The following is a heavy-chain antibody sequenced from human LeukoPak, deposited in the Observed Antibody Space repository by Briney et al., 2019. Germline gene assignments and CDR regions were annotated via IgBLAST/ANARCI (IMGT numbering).Heavy chain of an antibody. D-gene: IGHD1-26*01. V-gene: IGHV3-23*01. CDR3: AKDDGGSYYIYYYYMDV. CDR1: GFTFSNYG. Sequence: KTGGSLRLSCAASGFTFSNYGMSWVHQAPGKGLEWVSAISGSGGRTYHADSVKGRFTISRDNSKNTLHLQMNSLRAEDTAVYYCAKDDGGSYYIYYYYMDVWGKGTTVTISS. J-gene: IGHJ6*03. CDR2: ISGSGGRT.